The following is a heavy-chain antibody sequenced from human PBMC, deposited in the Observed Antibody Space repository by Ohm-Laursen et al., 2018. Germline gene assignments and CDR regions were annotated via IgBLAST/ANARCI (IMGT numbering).Heavy chain of an antibody. CDR1: GGSFSGYY. V-gene: IGHV4-34*01. D-gene: IGHD4-11*01. CDR2: INHIGST. CDR3: ARSSSTLTTLDY. J-gene: IGHJ4*02. Sequence: SETLSLTCAVYGGSFSGYYWSWIRQPPGKGLEWIGEINHIGSTNYNPSLKSRVTISVDTSKNQFSLKLNSVTAADTAVYYCARSSSTLTTLDYWGQGTLVTVSS.